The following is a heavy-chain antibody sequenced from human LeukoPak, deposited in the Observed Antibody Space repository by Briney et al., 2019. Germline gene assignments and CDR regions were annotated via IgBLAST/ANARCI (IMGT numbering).Heavy chain of an antibody. CDR3: ARVFGKGRRGYYYYYMDV. CDR1: GGSISSYY. Sequence: SETLSLTCTVSGGSISSYYWSWIRQPPGKGLEWIGYIYTSGSTNYNPSLKSRVTISVDTSKNQFSLKLSSVTAADTAVYYCARVFGKGRRGYYYYYMDVRGKGTTVTVSS. V-gene: IGHV4-4*09. J-gene: IGHJ6*03. D-gene: IGHD3-3*01. CDR2: IYTSGST.